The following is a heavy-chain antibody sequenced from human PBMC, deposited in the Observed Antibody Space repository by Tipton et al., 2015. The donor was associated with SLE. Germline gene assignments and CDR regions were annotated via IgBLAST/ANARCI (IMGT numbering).Heavy chain of an antibody. CDR2: ISYDGSNK. Sequence: SLRLSCAASGFTFSSYAMHWVRQAPGKGLEWVAVISYDGSNKYYADSVKGRFTISRDNSKNTLYLQMNSLRAEDTAVYYCARESLTGTTYYFDYWGQVTLVTVSS. J-gene: IGHJ4*02. D-gene: IGHD1-14*01. V-gene: IGHV3-30*04. CDR3: ARESLTGTTYYFDY. CDR1: GFTFSSYA.